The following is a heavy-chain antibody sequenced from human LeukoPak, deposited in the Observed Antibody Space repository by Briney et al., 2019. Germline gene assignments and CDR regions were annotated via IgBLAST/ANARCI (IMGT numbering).Heavy chain of an antibody. CDR1: GYTFTGYY. Sequence: ASVKVSCKASGYTFTGYYMHWVRQAPGQGLEWMGWINPNSGGTNYAQKFQGRVTMTRDTSISTAYMELSRLRSDDTAVHYCAREGGYSGSDAFDIWGQGTMVTVSS. CDR2: INPNSGGT. J-gene: IGHJ3*02. D-gene: IGHD5-12*01. CDR3: AREGGYSGSDAFDI. V-gene: IGHV1-2*02.